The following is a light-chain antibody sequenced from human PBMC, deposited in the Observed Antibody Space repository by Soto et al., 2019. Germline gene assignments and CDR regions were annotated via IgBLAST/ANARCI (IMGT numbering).Light chain of an antibody. Sequence: SYELTQPPSVAVAPGQTARITCGGNNIGSKSGHWYQQKPGQAPVLVVDDDSDRPSGIPERFSGSNSGNTATLSISRVEAGDEAEYYCQVWDSSSALFGGGTKVTVL. V-gene: IGLV3-21*02. CDR2: DDS. CDR1: NIGSKS. CDR3: QVWDSSSAL. J-gene: IGLJ2*01.